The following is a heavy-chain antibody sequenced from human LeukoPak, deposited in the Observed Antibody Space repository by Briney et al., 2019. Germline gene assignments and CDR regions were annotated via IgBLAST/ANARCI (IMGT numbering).Heavy chain of an antibody. CDR3: ARESEGSSLAFDY. CDR2: IYSGGST. Sequence: GGSLRLSCAASGFTVSSNYMSWVRQAPGKGLEWVSVIYSGGSTYYADSVKGRFTISRDNSTNTLYLQMNGLRAEDTAVYYCARESEGSSLAFDYWGQGTLVTVSS. D-gene: IGHD6-6*01. J-gene: IGHJ4*02. CDR1: GFTVSSNY. V-gene: IGHV3-66*02.